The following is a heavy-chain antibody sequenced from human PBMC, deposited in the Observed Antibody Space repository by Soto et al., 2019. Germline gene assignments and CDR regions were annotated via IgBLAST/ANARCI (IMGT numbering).Heavy chain of an antibody. D-gene: IGHD3-22*01. CDR3: ATGYDDSRVYLDY. CDR2: IYYSGST. Sequence: SETPSLTCTFSGGSISSGGYYWRWIRQHPGKGLEWIGYIYYSGSTYYNPSLKSRVTISVDTSKNQFSLKLSSVPAADTAVYYCATGYDDSRVYLDYWGQGTMVTV. CDR1: GGSISSGGYY. J-gene: IGHJ4*02. V-gene: IGHV4-31*03.